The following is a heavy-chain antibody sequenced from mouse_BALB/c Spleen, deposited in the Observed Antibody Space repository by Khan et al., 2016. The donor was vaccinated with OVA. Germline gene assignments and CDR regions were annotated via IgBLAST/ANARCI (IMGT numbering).Heavy chain of an antibody. Sequence: QVQLQQPGTELVRPGASVKLSCKASGYTFTNYWINWVKQRPGQGLEWIGNIYPSDSYTNYHQKFKDKATLTVDKSSSTAYLQLSSPTSDDSAVYNCTREVVDRSSFAYWGQGTLVTVSA. V-gene: IGHV1-69*02. D-gene: IGHD1-1*02. CDR3: TREVVDRSSFAY. CDR2: IYPSDSYT. J-gene: IGHJ3*01. CDR1: GYTFTNYW.